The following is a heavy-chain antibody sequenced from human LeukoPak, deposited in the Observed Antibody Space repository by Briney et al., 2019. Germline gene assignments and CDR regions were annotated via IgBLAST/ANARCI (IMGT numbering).Heavy chain of an antibody. V-gene: IGHV3-33*01. CDR2: IWYDGSNK. Sequence: PGGSLRLSCAASGFTFSTYGIHWVRQAPGKGLEWVAFIWYDGSNKYYGDSVRGRFTTSRDNSKNTLYLQMNSLRAEDTAVYYCARVFYYYMDVWGKGTTVTVSS. J-gene: IGHJ6*03. CDR1: GFTFSTYG. CDR3: ARVFYYYMDV.